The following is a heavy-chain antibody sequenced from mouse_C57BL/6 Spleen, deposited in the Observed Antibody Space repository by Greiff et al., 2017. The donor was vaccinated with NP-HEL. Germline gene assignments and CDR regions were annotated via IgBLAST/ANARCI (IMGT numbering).Heavy chain of an antibody. V-gene: IGHV5-4*01. CDR1: GFTFSSYA. Sequence: EVQGVESGGGLVKPGGSLKLSCAASGFTFSSYAMSWVRQTPEKRLEWVATISDGGSYTYYPDNVKGRFTISRDNAKNNLYLQMSHLKSEDTAMYYCARDGANFDYWGQGTTLTVSS. CDR3: ARDGANFDY. D-gene: IGHD3-1*01. J-gene: IGHJ2*01. CDR2: ISDGGSYT.